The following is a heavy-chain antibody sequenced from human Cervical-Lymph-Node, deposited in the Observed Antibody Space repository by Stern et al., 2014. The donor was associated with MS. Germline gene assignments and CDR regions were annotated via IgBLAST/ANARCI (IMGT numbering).Heavy chain of an antibody. CDR2: IKGKTDGGAV. D-gene: IGHD2-2*01. CDR1: GFTLTNVW. CDR3: TTAPFSTPFDF. Sequence: EVQLVESGGGLVKPGGSLRLSCAASGFTLTNVWMHWVRQAPGKGLEWVARIKGKTDGGAVDHAAPVKVRITNARDASKTNLDLYMSSLKIEDTAVYYCTTAPFSTPFDFWGQGTLVAV. J-gene: IGHJ4*02. V-gene: IGHV3-15*01.